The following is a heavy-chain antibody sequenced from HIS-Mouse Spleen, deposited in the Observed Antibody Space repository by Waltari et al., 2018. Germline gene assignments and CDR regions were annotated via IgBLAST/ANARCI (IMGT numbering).Heavy chain of an antibody. V-gene: IGHV4-31*02. D-gene: IGHD3-3*01. CDR3: ARSPYYDFWSGYSDNWFDP. J-gene: IGHJ5*02. Sequence: QVQLQESGPXXXKPXXTLSLTXPVSGGSIXIGXXXLRXXXHPXXRGLEWIGYIYYSGRXYYNTSLKXRVXXSVDTSXXXFSLKRSXVTAADTAVXYCARSPYYDFWSGYSDNWFDPWGQGTLVTVSS. CDR1: GGSIXIGXXX. CDR2: IYYSGRX.